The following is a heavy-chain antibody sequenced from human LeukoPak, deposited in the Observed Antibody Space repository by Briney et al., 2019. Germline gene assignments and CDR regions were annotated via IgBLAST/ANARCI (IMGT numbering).Heavy chain of an antibody. CDR3: ARKGPRGSQLDFNWFDP. Sequence: PSETLSLTCTVSGGSISSGGYSWSWIRQPPGKGLEWIGYIYHSGSTYYNPSLKSRVTISVDRSKNQFSLKLSSVTAADTAVYYCARKGPRGSQLDFNWFDPWGQGTLVTVSS. CDR1: GGSISSGGYS. V-gene: IGHV4-30-2*01. D-gene: IGHD1-1*01. CDR2: IYHSGST. J-gene: IGHJ5*02.